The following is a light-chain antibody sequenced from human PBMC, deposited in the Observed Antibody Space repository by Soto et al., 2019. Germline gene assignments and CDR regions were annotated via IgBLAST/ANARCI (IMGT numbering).Light chain of an antibody. Sequence: QSALTQPPSASGSPGLSVTISCTGTSSDVGGYNYLSWYQHRPGKAPQLIIYEVTKRPSGVPNRFFGSKSGNTASLTVSGLQAEDEADYFCMSYAGMYTYVFGTGTKLTVL. J-gene: IGLJ1*01. CDR2: EVT. CDR1: SSDVGGYNY. V-gene: IGLV2-8*01. CDR3: MSYAGMYTYV.